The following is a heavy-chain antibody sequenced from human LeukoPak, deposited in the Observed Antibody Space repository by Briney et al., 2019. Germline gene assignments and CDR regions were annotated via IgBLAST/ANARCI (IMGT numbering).Heavy chain of an antibody. CDR2: ISGSGDST. CDR1: GFTFSSYA. Sequence: GGSLRLSCAASGFTFSSYAMSWVRQTPGKGLEWVSVISGSGDSTYYVDSVKGRFTISRDNAKKSLYLQMNSLRAEDTAVYYCARWGRDLYYFDYWGQGTLVTVSS. J-gene: IGHJ4*02. CDR3: ARWGRDLYYFDY. D-gene: IGHD3-16*01. V-gene: IGHV3-23*01.